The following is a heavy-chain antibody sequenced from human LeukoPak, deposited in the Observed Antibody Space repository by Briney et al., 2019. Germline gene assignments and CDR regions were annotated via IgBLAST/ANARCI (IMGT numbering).Heavy chain of an antibody. V-gene: IGHV4-39*01. D-gene: IGHD4-23*01. Sequence: GSLRLSCAASGFTFSSYWMYWVRQAPGKGLEWIGSIYYSGSTYYNPSLKSRVTISVDTSKNQFSLKLTSVTAADTAVYYCARQGDGGRAYDHWGQGTLVTVSS. CDR3: ARQGDGGRAYDH. CDR1: GFTFSSYW. J-gene: IGHJ4*02. CDR2: IYYSGST.